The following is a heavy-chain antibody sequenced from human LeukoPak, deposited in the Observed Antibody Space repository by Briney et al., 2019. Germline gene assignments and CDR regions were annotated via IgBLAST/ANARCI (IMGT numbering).Heavy chain of an antibody. V-gene: IGHV1-2*06. J-gene: IGHJ5*01. CDR1: GYTFSDYY. D-gene: IGHD2-15*01. CDR3: ARGYCSGGSCYLVENWFDF. Sequence: GLVKVSCKASGYTFSDYYMYWLRQAPGEGLEWMGRINPKSGDTNYAQNFQGRVTMTRDTSMNTAYMELSRLRSDDTAVYFCARGYCSGGSCYLVENWFDFWGQGTLVTVSS. CDR2: INPKSGDT.